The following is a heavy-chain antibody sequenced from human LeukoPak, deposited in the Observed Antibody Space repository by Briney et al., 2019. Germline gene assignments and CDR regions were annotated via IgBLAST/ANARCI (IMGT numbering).Heavy chain of an antibody. J-gene: IGHJ3*02. Sequence: SETLSLTCTVSGGSISSYYWSWIRQPPGKGLEWRGYIYYIGSTNYNPSLKSRVTISVDRSKNQFSLKLSSVTAADTAVYYCARYDDSSGFYPNDAFDIWGQGTMVTVSS. CDR2: IYYIGST. CDR3: ARYDDSSGFYPNDAFDI. D-gene: IGHD3-22*01. CDR1: GGSISSYY. V-gene: IGHV4-59*01.